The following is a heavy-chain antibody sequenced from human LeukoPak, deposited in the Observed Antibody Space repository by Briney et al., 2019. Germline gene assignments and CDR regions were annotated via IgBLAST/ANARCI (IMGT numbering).Heavy chain of an antibody. J-gene: IGHJ4*02. CDR3: AGGTPATAIYFDY. Sequence: ASVKVSCKASGGTFSSYAISWVRQAPGQGLEWMGGIIPIFGTANYAQKFQGRVTITADESTSTAYMELSSLRSEDTAVYYCAGGTPATAIYFDYWGQGTLVTVSS. CDR2: IIPIFGTA. D-gene: IGHD5-12*01. CDR1: GGTFSSYA. V-gene: IGHV1-69*01.